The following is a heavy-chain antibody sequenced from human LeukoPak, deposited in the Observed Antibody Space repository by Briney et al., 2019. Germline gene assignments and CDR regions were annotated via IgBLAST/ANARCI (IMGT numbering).Heavy chain of an antibody. Sequence: RPGRSLRLSCAASGFTFSSYGMHWVRQAPGKGLEWVAVISYDGSNKYYADSVKGRFTISRDNSKNTLYLQMNSLRAEDTAVYYCAKGTQQWLSLDYWGQGTLVTVTS. CDR3: AKGTQQWLSLDY. CDR1: GFTFSSYG. CDR2: ISYDGSNK. V-gene: IGHV3-30*18. J-gene: IGHJ4*02. D-gene: IGHD6-19*01.